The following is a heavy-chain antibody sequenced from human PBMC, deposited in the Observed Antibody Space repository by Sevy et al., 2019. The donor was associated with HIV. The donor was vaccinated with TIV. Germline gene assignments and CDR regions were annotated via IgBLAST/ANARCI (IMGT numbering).Heavy chain of an antibody. CDR2: LNQDGSEK. D-gene: IGHD1-1*01. CDR1: GFTFGAYW. Sequence: GGSLRLSCAASGFTFGAYWMAWVRQSPGKGLEWVANLNQDGSEKYPVESVKGRFTTSRYNAKNTLYLQMNSVRVEDTGIYYCAIDAWRCIVNWGRGTMVTVSS. V-gene: IGHV3-7*01. J-gene: IGHJ4*01. CDR3: AIDAWRCIVN.